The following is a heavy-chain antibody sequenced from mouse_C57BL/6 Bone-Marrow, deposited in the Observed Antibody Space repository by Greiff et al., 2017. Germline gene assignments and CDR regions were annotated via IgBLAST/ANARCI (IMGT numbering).Heavy chain of an antibody. CDR3: ARYTTLRLDAMDY. Sequence: EVQVVASGGGLVQPGGSLSLSCAASGFTFTDYYMSWVRQPPGKALEWLGFIRNKANGYTTEYSASVKGRFTISRDNYQSILYLQMNALRAEDSATYYGARYTTLRLDAMDYWGQGTSVTVSS. V-gene: IGHV7-3*01. CDR2: IRNKANGYTT. CDR1: GFTFTDYY. J-gene: IGHJ4*01.